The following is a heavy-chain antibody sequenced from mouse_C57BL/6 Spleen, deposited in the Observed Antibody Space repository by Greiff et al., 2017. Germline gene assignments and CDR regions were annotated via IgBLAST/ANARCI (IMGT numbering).Heavy chain of an antibody. J-gene: IGHJ3*01. D-gene: IGHD1-1*01. CDR3: ARGGYGSSFLFAY. Sequence: QVQLKESGAELVKPGASVKISCKASGYAFSSYWMNWVKQRPGKGLEWIGQIYPGDGDTNYNGKFKGKATLTADKSSSTAYMQLSSLTSEDSAVYFCARGGYGSSFLFAYWGQGTLVTVSA. CDR1: GYAFSSYW. CDR2: IYPGDGDT. V-gene: IGHV1-80*01.